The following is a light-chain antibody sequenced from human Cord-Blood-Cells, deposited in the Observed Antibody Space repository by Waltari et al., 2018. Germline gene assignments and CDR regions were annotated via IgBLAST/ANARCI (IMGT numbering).Light chain of an antibody. CDR2: EVS. J-gene: IGLJ1*01. Sequence: SALTLPHSASGSPGQSATISCTGPSSYVGGYNSLSWYQQHPGKAPKHMIYEVSKRPSGVPDRFSGSKSGNTASLTVSGLQAEDEADYYCSSYAGSNNFVFGTGTKVTVL. CDR1: SSYVGGYNS. CDR3: SSYAGSNNFV. V-gene: IGLV2-8*01.